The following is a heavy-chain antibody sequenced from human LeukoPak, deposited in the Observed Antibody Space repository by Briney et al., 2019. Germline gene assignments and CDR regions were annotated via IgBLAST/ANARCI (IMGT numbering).Heavy chain of an antibody. J-gene: IGHJ5*02. CDR2: INSDGSST. D-gene: IGHD5-18*01. CDR1: GFTFSNYW. V-gene: IGHV3-74*03. CDR3: ARDPHGYWWFDP. Sequence: GGSLRLSCAASGFTFSNYWMHWIRQAPGKGLVWVSRINSDGSSTTYADSVKGRFTISRDNAKNTLYLQMNSLRAEDTAVYYCARDPHGYWWFDPWGQGTLVTVSS.